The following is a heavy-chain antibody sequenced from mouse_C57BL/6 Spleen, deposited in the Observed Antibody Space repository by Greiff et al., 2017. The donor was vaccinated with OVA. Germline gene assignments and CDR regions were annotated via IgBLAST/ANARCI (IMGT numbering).Heavy chain of an antibody. V-gene: IGHV1-64*01. CDR3: AREDYDDYAMDY. CDR2: IHPNSGST. D-gene: IGHD2-4*01. CDR1: GYTFTSYW. Sequence: QVQLQQPGAELVKPGASVTLSCKASGYTFTSYWMHWVKQRPGQGLEWIGMIHPNSGSTNYNEKFKSKATLTVDKSSSTAYMQLSSLTSEDSAVYYCAREDYDDYAMDYWGQGTSVTVSS. J-gene: IGHJ4*01.